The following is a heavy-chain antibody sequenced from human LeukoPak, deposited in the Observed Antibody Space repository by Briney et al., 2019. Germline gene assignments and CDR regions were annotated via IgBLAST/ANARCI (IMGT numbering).Heavy chain of an antibody. D-gene: IGHD1-7*01. V-gene: IGHV4-59*02. J-gene: IGHJ4*02. Sequence: KPSETLSLTCTVSGGSVNGYYWNWIRQAPGKGREWIGFIHYSGLTVYSPSLQSRVSMSVDTSRNQFSLDLSSVTAADTALYYCARDPPEDEWNSLDSWGQGILVTVSS. CDR2: IHYSGLT. CDR3: ARDPPEDEWNSLDS. CDR1: GGSVNGYY.